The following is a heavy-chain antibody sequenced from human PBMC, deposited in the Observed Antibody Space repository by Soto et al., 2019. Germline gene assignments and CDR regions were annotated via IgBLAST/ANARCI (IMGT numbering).Heavy chain of an antibody. CDR3: ARGSYAGSGSYHEYFQH. Sequence: QVQLVESGGGVVQPGRSLRLSCAASGFTFSSYGMHWVRQAPGKGLEWVAVIWYDGSNKYYADSVKGRFTISRDNSKNTLYLQMNSLRAEDTAVYYCARGSYAGSGSYHEYFQHWGQGTLVTVSS. D-gene: IGHD3-10*01. CDR2: IWYDGSNK. J-gene: IGHJ1*01. CDR1: GFTFSSYG. V-gene: IGHV3-33*01.